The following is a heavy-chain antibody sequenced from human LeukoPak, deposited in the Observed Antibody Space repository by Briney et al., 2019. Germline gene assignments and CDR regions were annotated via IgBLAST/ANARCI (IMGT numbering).Heavy chain of an antibody. CDR1: GYTFTSYG. CDR2: ISAYNGNT. V-gene: IGHV1-18*01. Sequence: GASVKVSCKASGYTFTSYGFSWVRQAPGQGLEWMGWISAYNGNTNYAQKFQGRVTMTTDTSTSTVYMELRSLRSDDTAVYYCARAYYDFWTGYLNWFDPWGQGTLVTVSS. J-gene: IGHJ5*02. CDR3: ARAYYDFWTGYLNWFDP. D-gene: IGHD3-3*01.